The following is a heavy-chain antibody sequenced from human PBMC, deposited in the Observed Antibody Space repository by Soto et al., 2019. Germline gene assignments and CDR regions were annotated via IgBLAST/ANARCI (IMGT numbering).Heavy chain of an antibody. CDR1: GYTFTSYG. CDR2: ISAYNGNT. Sequence: ASVKVSCKASGYTFTSYGISWVLQSPVQGLEWMGCISAYNGNTNYAQKLQGRVTMTTDTSTSTAYMELRSLRSDDTAVYYCARDAVGATPGDWFDPWGQGTLVTVSS. V-gene: IGHV1-18*01. CDR3: ARDAVGATPGDWFDP. J-gene: IGHJ5*02. D-gene: IGHD1-26*01.